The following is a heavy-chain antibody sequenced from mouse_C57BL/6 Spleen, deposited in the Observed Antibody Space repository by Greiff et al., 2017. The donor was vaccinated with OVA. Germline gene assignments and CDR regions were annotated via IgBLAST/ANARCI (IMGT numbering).Heavy chain of an antibody. Sequence: QVQLQQSGPGLVQPSQSLSITCTVSGFSLTSSGVHWVRQSPGKGLEWLGVIWSGGSTDYNAAFISRLSISKDNSKSQVFFKMNSLQADDTAIYYCATYSNYYAWFAYWGQGTLVTVSA. D-gene: IGHD2-5*01. J-gene: IGHJ3*01. CDR1: GFSLTSSG. CDR3: ATYSNYYAWFAY. V-gene: IGHV2-2*01. CDR2: IWSGGST.